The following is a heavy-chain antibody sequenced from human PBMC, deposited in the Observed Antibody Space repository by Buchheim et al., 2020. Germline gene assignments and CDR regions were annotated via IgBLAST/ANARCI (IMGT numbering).Heavy chain of an antibody. CDR3: ARDGRYSSSWYSRYWYFDL. Sequence: QLQLQESGPGLVKPSETLSLTCTVSGGSISSSSYYWGWIRQPPGKGLEWIGSIYYSGSTYYNPSLKSRVTISVGTAKNHFSLKLSSVTAADTAVYYCARDGRYSSSWYSRYWYFDLWGRGTL. CDR2: IYYSGST. D-gene: IGHD6-13*01. J-gene: IGHJ2*01. V-gene: IGHV4-39*07. CDR1: GGSISSSSYY.